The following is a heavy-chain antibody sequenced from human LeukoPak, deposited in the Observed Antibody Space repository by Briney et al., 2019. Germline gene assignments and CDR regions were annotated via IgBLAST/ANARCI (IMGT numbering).Heavy chain of an antibody. CDR3: ASCYDILTGKENWFDP. D-gene: IGHD3-9*01. Sequence: SVKVSCKASGGTFSSYAISWVRQAPGQGLEWMGGIIPIFGTANYAQKFQGRVTITADESTSTAYMELSSLRSEDTAVYYCASCYDILTGKENWFDPWGQGTLVTVSS. V-gene: IGHV1-69*13. CDR1: GGTFSSYA. J-gene: IGHJ5*02. CDR2: IIPIFGTA.